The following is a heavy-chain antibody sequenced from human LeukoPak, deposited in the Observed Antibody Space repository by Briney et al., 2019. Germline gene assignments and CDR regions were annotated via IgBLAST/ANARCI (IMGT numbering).Heavy chain of an antibody. V-gene: IGHV1-24*01. Sequence: ASVKVSCKVSGYTLTELSMHWVRQAPGKGLEWMGGFDPEDGETIYAQKFQGRVTMTEDTSTDTAYMELSSLRSEDTAVYYCATDHYYGSGSRGTFDYWGQGTLVTVSS. CDR3: ATDHYYGSGSRGTFDY. CDR1: GYTLTELS. D-gene: IGHD3-10*01. CDR2: FDPEDGET. J-gene: IGHJ4*02.